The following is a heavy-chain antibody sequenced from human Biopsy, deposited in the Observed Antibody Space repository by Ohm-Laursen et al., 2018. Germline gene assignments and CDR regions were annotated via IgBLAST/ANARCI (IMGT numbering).Heavy chain of an antibody. CDR2: IHGSGRT. V-gene: IGHV3-66*01. CDR1: EFNVDRNH. Sequence: SLRLSCAASEFNVDRNHMNWVRQAPGKGPEWVSMIHGSGRTDYADSVKGRFTVSRDNSKDTVYLQMNALRVDDTAMYYCAGAGGHSFWGQGALVTVPS. J-gene: IGHJ4*02. D-gene: IGHD3-16*01. CDR3: AGAGGHSF.